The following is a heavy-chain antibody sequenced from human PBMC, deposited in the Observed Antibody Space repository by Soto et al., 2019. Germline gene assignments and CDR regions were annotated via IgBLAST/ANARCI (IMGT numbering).Heavy chain of an antibody. CDR2: IYYSGST. CDR1: GGSISSYY. V-gene: IGHV4-59*01. J-gene: IGHJ4*02. Sequence: SETLSLTCTVSGGSISSYYWSWIRQPPGKGLEWIGYIYYSGSTNYNPSLKSRVTISVDTSKNQFSLKLSSVTAADTAVYYCASVRGYSFFDYWGQGTLVTVSS. CDR3: ASVRGYSFFDY. D-gene: IGHD5-18*01.